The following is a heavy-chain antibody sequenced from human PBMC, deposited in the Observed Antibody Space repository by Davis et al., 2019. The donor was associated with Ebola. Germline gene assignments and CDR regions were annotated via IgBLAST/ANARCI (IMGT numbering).Heavy chain of an antibody. CDR1: GFTFRNYW. CDR3: ARVREYGMDV. CDR2: IKQDGGER. J-gene: IGHJ6*02. Sequence: LKISCVASGFTFRNYWMSWVRQAPGKGLEWVANIKQDGGERYYVDSVKGRFTISRDNAKNTLYLQMNSLRAEDTAVYYCARVREYGMDVWGQGTTVTVSS. V-gene: IGHV3-7*03. D-gene: IGHD3-10*01.